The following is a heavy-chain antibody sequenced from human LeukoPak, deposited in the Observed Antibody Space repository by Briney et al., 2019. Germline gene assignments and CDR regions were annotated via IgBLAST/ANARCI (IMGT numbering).Heavy chain of an antibody. J-gene: IGHJ3*02. CDR3: ARRQYCTNGVCAFDI. D-gene: IGHD2-8*01. V-gene: IGHV4-59*12. CDR1: GGSMSTYY. CDR2: VFYTGST. Sequence: PSETLSLTCTVSGGSMSTYYWNWIRQSPGKGLEWVGYVFYTGSTKYNPSLESRVAISIDTSKNQFSLKLSSVTAADTAVYYCARRQYCTNGVCAFDIWGQGTMVTASS.